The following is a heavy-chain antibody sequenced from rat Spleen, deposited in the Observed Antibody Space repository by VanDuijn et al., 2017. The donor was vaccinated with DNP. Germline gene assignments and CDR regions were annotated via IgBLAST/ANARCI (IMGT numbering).Heavy chain of an antibody. D-gene: IGHD1-12*02. CDR3: ARVFGYDGTYYYWYFDF. CDR1: GFTFSKYG. V-gene: IGHV5-29*01. J-gene: IGHJ1*01. Sequence: EVQLVASGGGLVQPGRSLKVSCAASGFTFSKYGMAWVRQTPTKGLEWVAALSFDGSSTYYRDSVKGRFTISRDNAKSALYLQMDSLRSEETATYYCARVFGYDGTYYYWYFDFWGPGTMVTVSS. CDR2: LSFDGSST.